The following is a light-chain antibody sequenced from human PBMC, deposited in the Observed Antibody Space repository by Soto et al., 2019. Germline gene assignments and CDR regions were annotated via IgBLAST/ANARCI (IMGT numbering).Light chain of an antibody. V-gene: IGKV3-20*01. CDR1: QSVSSNY. CDR2: GAS. CDR3: QHYNSYSEA. J-gene: IGKJ1*01. Sequence: EIVFTQSPGTLSLSPGERCTLSRLASQSVSSNYLGWYQQKPGQAPRLLIYGASSRATGITDRFSGSGSGTDFTLTISSLQPDDFATYYCQHYNSYSEAFGQGTKVEIK.